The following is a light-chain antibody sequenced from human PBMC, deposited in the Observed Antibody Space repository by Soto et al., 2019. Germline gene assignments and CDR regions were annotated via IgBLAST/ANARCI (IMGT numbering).Light chain of an antibody. CDR2: GAS. CDR1: QSVTSS. Sequence: EIVLTQSPGTLSLSPGERAILTCRASQSVTSSFLAWYQQRRGQAPRLLIYGASTRASGIPARFSGSGSGTEFTLTISSLQSEDFAVYYCQQYNNWPLTFGPGTKVDIK. V-gene: IGKV3-15*01. J-gene: IGKJ3*01. CDR3: QQYNNWPLT.